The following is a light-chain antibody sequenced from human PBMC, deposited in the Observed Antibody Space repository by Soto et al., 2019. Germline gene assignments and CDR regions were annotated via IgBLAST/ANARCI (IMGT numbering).Light chain of an antibody. Sequence: QSALTQPASVSGCPGQSITISCTGTSSDVGGYNYVSWYQQHPGKAPKFMNYDVSNRPSGVSNRFSGSKSGNTASLTISGLQAEDEADYYCSSYTTSNTRQIVFGTGTKVTVL. V-gene: IGLV2-14*01. J-gene: IGLJ1*01. CDR2: DVS. CDR3: SSYTTSNTRQIV. CDR1: SSDVGGYNY.